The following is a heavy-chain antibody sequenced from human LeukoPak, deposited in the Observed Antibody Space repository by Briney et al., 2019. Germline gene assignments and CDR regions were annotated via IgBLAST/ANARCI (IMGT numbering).Heavy chain of an antibody. CDR1: GSTFSSYG. Sequence: GRCLRLSCVASGSTFSSYGMHWVRQAPGKGLEWVAMISYDGSDKYYAESVKGRFTISRDNSKNTLYLQMNSLRDEDTAMYSCATLLLGVGGDYWGQGTLVTVSS. J-gene: IGHJ4*02. V-gene: IGHV3-30*03. D-gene: IGHD2-15*01. CDR2: ISYDGSDK. CDR3: ATLLLGVGGDY.